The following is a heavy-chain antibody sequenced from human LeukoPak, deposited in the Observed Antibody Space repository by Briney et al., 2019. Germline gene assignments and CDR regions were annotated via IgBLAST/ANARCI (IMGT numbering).Heavy chain of an antibody. CDR1: GYSFTSYW. J-gene: IGHJ6*04. Sequence: GESLKISCKGSGYSFTSYWIGWVRQMPGKGLEWMGIIYPDDSDTKYSPSFQGQVTISADKSISTAYLQWSSLKASDTAMYYCARLAFCTNAVCFSNYYYSWDVWGRGTTVTVSS. V-gene: IGHV5-51*01. CDR2: IYPDDSDT. D-gene: IGHD2-8*01. CDR3: ARLAFCTNAVCFSNYYYSWDV.